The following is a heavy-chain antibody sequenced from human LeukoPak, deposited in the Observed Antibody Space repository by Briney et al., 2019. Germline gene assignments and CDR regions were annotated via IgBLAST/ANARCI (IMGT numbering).Heavy chain of an antibody. CDR1: GDIVSSNSVT. J-gene: IGHJ5*02. CDR2: TYYRSTWYN. Sequence: SQTLSLTCAISGDIVSSNSVTWHWIRQSPSRGLEWLVRTYYRSTWYNDYAVSVRGRITVNPDTSKNQFSLHLNSVTPEDTAVYYCARRLTQYDCFDPWGQGILVTVSS. V-gene: IGHV6-1*01. CDR3: ARRLTQYDCFDP. D-gene: IGHD2-2*01.